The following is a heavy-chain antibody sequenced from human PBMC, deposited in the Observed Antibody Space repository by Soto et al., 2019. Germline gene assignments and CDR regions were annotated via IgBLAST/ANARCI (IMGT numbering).Heavy chain of an antibody. Sequence: GGSLRLSCAASGFTVSSNYMSWVRQAPGKGLEWVSVIYSGGSTYYADSVKGRFTISRDNSKNTLYLQMNSLRAEDTAVYYCANLRGVLSGLTARRYNDDYWGQGTLVTVSS. CDR1: GFTVSSNY. D-gene: IGHD6-6*01. CDR2: IYSGGST. J-gene: IGHJ4*02. CDR3: ANLRGVLSGLTARRYNDDY. V-gene: IGHV3-53*01.